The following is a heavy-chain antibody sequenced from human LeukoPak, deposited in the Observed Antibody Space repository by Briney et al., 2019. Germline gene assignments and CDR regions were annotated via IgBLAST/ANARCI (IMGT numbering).Heavy chain of an antibody. Sequence: GGSLRLSCAASGFTFSSYSMNWVRQASGKGLEWVSSISSSSSYIYYADSVKGRFTISRDNAKNSLYLQMNSLRAEDTAVYYCARDPGLVRAFDIWGQGTMVTVSS. D-gene: IGHD6-19*01. V-gene: IGHV3-21*01. CDR2: ISSSSSYI. J-gene: IGHJ3*02. CDR3: ARDPGLVRAFDI. CDR1: GFTFSSYS.